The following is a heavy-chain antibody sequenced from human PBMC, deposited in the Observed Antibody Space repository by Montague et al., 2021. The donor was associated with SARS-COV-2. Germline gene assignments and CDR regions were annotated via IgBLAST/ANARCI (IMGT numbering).Heavy chain of an antibody. CDR3: AEGGGLLLSYFDY. CDR1: GFTFSSYA. Sequence: SLRLSCAASGFTFSSYAMSWVRQAPGKGLEWVSTISGSSSSTYYADSVKGRFTISRDNSKNTLYMQMNSLRAEDTAVYYCAEGGGLLLSYFDYWGQGTLVTVSS. V-gene: IGHV3-23*01. CDR2: ISGSSSST. D-gene: IGHD3-22*01. J-gene: IGHJ4*02.